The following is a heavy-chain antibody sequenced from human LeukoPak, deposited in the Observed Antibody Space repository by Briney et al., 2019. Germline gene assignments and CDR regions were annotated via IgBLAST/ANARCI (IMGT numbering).Heavy chain of an antibody. J-gene: IGHJ4*02. Sequence: SETLSLTCAVYGGSFSGYYWSWIRQPPGKGLEWIGEINHSGSTNYNPSLKSRVTISVDTSKNQFSLKLSSVTAADTAVYYCARGVTMVRGVTPFDYWGQGTLVTVSS. V-gene: IGHV4-34*01. CDR3: ARGVTMVRGVTPFDY. CDR2: INHSGST. D-gene: IGHD3-10*01. CDR1: GGSFSGYY.